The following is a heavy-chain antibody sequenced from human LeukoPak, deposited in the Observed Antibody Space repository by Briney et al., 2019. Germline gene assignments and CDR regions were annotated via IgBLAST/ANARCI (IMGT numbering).Heavy chain of an antibody. CDR3: ARDRMDTGTYFDY. V-gene: IGHV1-18*01. CDR2: ISTYNGNT. D-gene: IGHD5-18*01. Sequence: ASVKVSCKSSGYTFTTYGITWVRQAPGQGLEGMGRISTYNGNTNYAQKLQGRVTMTTDTPTSTAYMELRSLRSDDTAMYYCARDRMDTGTYFDYWGQGTLVTVSS. CDR1: GYTFTTYG. J-gene: IGHJ4*02.